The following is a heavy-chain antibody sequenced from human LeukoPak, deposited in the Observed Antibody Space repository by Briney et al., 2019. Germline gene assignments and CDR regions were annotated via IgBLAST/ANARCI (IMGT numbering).Heavy chain of an antibody. CDR3: ARAPPAADIALGYYMDV. J-gene: IGHJ6*03. D-gene: IGHD5-12*01. Sequence: GGSLRLSCAASGFTFSSYWMSWGRQAPGKGLEWVANIKQDGSEKYYVDSVKGRFTISRDNAKNSLYLQMNSLRAEDTAVYYCARAPPAADIALGYYMDVWGKGTTVTVSS. V-gene: IGHV3-7*04. CDR2: IKQDGSEK. CDR1: GFTFSSYW.